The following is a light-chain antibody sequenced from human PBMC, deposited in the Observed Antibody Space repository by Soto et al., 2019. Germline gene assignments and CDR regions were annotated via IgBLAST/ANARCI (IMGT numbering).Light chain of an antibody. V-gene: IGKV1-5*01. CDR3: QQYNSYLLT. CDR1: QSISSW. Sequence: DIPLAHSPSTLSASLLDRSTIXGQASQSISSWLDWYQQKPGKAPKLLIYDASSLESGVPSRFSGSGSGTEFTLTISSLQPDDFATYYCQQYNSYLLTFGGGTKVDI. CDR2: DAS. J-gene: IGKJ4*01.